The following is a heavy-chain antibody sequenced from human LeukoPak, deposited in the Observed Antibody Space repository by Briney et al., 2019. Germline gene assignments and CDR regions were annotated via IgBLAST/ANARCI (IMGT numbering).Heavy chain of an antibody. V-gene: IGHV3-7*03. CDR1: GFTLRNYW. J-gene: IGHJ4*02. D-gene: IGHD3-10*01. CDR3: ARRYQYGYYFDY. CDR2: IKQVGSEE. Sequence: PGGSLRLSCGASGFTLRNYWMTWVRQAPGKGLEWVANIKQVGSEEYYMDSVKGRFTICRDNAQNSFYLQVNSLRAEDTAVYYCARRYQYGYYFDYWGQGTLVTVSS.